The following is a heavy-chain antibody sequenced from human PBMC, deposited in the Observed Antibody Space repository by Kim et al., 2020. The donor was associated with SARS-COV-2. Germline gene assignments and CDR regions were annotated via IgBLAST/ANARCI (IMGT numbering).Heavy chain of an antibody. D-gene: IGHD4-17*01. Sequence: GGRPSYADSGKGEFNLSRANAKNPLYLQMNSLRAEDTAVYYCARDYGDWGWGQGTLVTVSS. CDR2: GGRP. V-gene: IGHV3-53*01. CDR3: ARDYGDWG. J-gene: IGHJ4*02.